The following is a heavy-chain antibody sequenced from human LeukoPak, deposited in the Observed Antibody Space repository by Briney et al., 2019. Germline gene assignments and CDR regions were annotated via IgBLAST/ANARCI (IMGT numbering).Heavy chain of an antibody. CDR2: IRYDGSNK. CDR3: ARDYYGSGSSPFDY. Sequence: GGSLRLSRAASGFSFSNYGIHWVRQAPGKGLEWVAFIRYDGSNKYYADSVKGRITISRDNSKNTLYLQMNSLRAEDTALYYCARDYYGSGSSPFDYWGQGTLVTVSS. V-gene: IGHV3-30*02. J-gene: IGHJ4*02. D-gene: IGHD3-10*01. CDR1: GFSFSNYG.